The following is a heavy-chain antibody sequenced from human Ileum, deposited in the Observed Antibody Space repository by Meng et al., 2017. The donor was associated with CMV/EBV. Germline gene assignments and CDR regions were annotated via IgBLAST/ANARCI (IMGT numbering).Heavy chain of an antibody. Sequence: SGPTLVKPTQTLTLTCTFSGFSLTTNSRMCVSCVRQPPGKVLEWLVLIDCDDNKYYSSSLKTRLTVSKDTSKNQVILTMTNMKPVDTGTYYCARMPLYNGFDYGMDVWGQGTTVTVSS. J-gene: IGHJ6*02. CDR3: ARMPLYNGFDYGMDV. D-gene: IGHD2-8*01. CDR1: GFSLTTNSRMC. V-gene: IGHV2-70*20. CDR2: IDCDDNK.